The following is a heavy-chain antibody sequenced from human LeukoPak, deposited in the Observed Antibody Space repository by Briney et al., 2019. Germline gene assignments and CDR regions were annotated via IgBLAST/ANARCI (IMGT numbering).Heavy chain of an antibody. CDR3: ARDREDCSGGSCYANRFDP. J-gene: IGHJ5*02. D-gene: IGHD2-15*01. CDR2: INTDGSST. CDR1: GFTFSSYW. V-gene: IGHV3-74*01. Sequence: GGSLRLSCAVSGFTFSSYWMHWVRQDPGKGQVWVSRINTDGSSTSYADSVKGRFTVSRDNAKNTLYLQMNSLRAEDTAVYYCARDREDCSGGSCYANRFDPWGQGTLVTVSS.